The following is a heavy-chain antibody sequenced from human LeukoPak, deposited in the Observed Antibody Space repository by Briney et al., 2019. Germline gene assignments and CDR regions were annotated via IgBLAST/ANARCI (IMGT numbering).Heavy chain of an antibody. CDR3: ARTGLGMYSFDY. CDR2: IRSSHNTI. V-gene: IGHV3-48*01. CDR1: GFTFSTYS. J-gene: IGHJ4*02. D-gene: IGHD3/OR15-3a*01. Sequence: GGSLRLSCAASGFTFSTYSMNWVRQAPGKGLEWISYIRSSHNTIHYADPVKGRFTISSDNAKNSLFLQMNTLRAKDTAVYYCARTGLGMYSFDYWGQGTLVTVSS.